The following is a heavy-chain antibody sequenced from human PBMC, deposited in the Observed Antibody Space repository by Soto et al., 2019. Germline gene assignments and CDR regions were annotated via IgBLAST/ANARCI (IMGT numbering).Heavy chain of an antibody. CDR1: GFTFSSYD. D-gene: IGHD2-2*01. CDR2: IGTAGDT. V-gene: IGHV3-13*01. CDR3: ARAAPRDIVVVPAHGGYYYYGMDV. Sequence: GSLRLSCAASGFTFSSYDMHWVRQATGKGLEWVSAIGTAGDTYYPGSVKGRFTISRENAKNSLYLQMNSLRAGDTAVYYCARAAPRDIVVVPAHGGYYYYGMDVWGQGTTVTVSS. J-gene: IGHJ6*02.